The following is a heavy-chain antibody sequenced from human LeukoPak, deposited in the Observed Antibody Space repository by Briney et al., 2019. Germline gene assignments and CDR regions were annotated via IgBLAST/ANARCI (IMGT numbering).Heavy chain of an antibody. V-gene: IGHV3-11*04. D-gene: IGHD1-26*01. CDR1: GFTFSDYY. CDR2: ISTSGSSI. J-gene: IGHJ4*02. CDR3: ARSRPGWSYDY. Sequence: GGSLRLSCAASGFTFSDYYMSWIRQAPGKGLEWVSYISTSGSSIYYAASVKGRFTISRVNAKNSLYLQMNSLRAEDTAVYYCARSRPGWSYDYWGQGTLVTVSS.